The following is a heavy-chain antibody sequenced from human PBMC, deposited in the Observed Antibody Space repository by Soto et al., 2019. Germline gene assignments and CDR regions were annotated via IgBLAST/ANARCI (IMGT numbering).Heavy chain of an antibody. CDR2: ISWNSDST. V-gene: IGHV3-9*01. D-gene: IGHD3-10*01. J-gene: IGHJ6*02. Sequence: EMQLVESGGGSVQPGRSLRLSCTASGFNFEEYAMHWVRQTPGKGLEWVSSISWNSDSTGYGDSVKGRFTIARDSAKNSLYLQMNNLRGEDTALYYCAKETAWGAGNKFGYFGMDVWGQGTTVTVSS. CDR1: GFNFEEYA. CDR3: AKETAWGAGNKFGYFGMDV.